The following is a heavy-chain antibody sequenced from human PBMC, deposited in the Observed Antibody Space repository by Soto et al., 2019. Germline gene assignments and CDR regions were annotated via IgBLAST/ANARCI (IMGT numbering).Heavy chain of an antibody. V-gene: IGHV3-23*01. CDR2: ISGSGGNA. Sequence: GSLRRSCASSGFTFSSYAMSWVRQAPGKGLEWFSTISGSGGNAYYADSVKGRFSISRDNSKNTLRLQMNSLRADDSAVYYCAKDGASGSYPPYYYFGMDVWGQGTTVTVSS. CDR1: GFTFSSYA. CDR3: AKDGASGSYPPYYYFGMDV. J-gene: IGHJ6*02. D-gene: IGHD1-26*01.